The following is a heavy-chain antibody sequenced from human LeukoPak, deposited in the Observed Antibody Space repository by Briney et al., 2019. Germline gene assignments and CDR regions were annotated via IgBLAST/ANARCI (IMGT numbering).Heavy chain of an antibody. CDR2: IWYDGSNK. CDR1: GFTFSSYG. J-gene: IGHJ6*04. V-gene: IGHV3-33*01. Sequence: GGSLRLSCAASGFTFSSYGMHWVRQAPGKGLEWVAVIWYDGSNKYYADSVKGRFTISRDNSKNTLYLQMNSLRAEDTAVYYCAGAGYCSSTSCYGRYYYYYGMDVWGKGTTVTVSS. D-gene: IGHD2-2*01. CDR3: AGAGYCSSTSCYGRYYYYYGMDV.